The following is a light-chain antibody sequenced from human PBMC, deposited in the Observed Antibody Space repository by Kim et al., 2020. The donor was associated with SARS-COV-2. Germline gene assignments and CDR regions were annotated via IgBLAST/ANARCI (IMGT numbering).Light chain of an antibody. CDR1: RGVTSNY. V-gene: IGKV3-20*01. CDR2: IAS. J-gene: IGKJ5*01. CDR3: HQYGSPPST. Sequence: EIVLTQSPGTLSLSPGEKATLSCRASRGVTSNYLAWYQQKPGQAPRLLIYIASSRATGIPDRFSGSGSVTEFPLTISRLEPEDFAVYYRHQYGSPPSTFGQGTRLDIK.